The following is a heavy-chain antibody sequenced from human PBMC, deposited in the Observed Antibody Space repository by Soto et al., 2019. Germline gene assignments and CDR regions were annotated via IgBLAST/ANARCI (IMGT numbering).Heavy chain of an antibody. D-gene: IGHD3-3*01. V-gene: IGHV1-2*02. Sequence: ASVKVSCKASGYTFTGYFMHWVRQAPGQGLEWMGWINSNSGAAKYAQKFQGRVTLSRDTSISTAYMELSGLRSDDTAVYYCARGGGTILAPLPWGQGTLVTVSS. J-gene: IGHJ5*02. CDR2: INSNSGAA. CDR1: GYTFTGYF. CDR3: ARGGGTILAPLP.